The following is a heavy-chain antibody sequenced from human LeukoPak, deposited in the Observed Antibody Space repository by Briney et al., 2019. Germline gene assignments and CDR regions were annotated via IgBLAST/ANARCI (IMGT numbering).Heavy chain of an antibody. Sequence: GALLRSSCGASGFTFSSYGMQWVRKAPGKELEWVAVIWYDGSNKYYAYSVKGRFTISRDNSKNTLSLQMNSLRAEDTAVYYCARDTEYSSSGDTAYNWFDPWGQGTLVTVSS. CDR1: GFTFSSYG. CDR2: IWYDGSNK. J-gene: IGHJ5*02. D-gene: IGHD6-13*01. CDR3: ARDTEYSSSGDTAYNWFDP. V-gene: IGHV3-33*01.